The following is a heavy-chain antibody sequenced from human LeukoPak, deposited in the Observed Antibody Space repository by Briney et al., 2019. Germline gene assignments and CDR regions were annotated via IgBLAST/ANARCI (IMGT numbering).Heavy chain of an antibody. CDR2: IIPIFGTA. Sequence: SVTVSCTASGGTFSSCAISWVRQAPGQGLEWMGGIIPIFGTANYAQKFQGRVTITADKSTSTAYMELSSLRSEDTAVYYCAREFLPYNWFDPWGQGTLVTVSS. CDR3: AREFLPYNWFDP. J-gene: IGHJ5*02. CDR1: GGTFSSCA. V-gene: IGHV1-69*06. D-gene: IGHD2/OR15-2a*01.